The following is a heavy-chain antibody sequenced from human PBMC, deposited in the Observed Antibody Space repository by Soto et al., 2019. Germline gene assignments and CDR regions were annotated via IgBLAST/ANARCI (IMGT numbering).Heavy chain of an antibody. CDR2: MNPNSGNT. V-gene: IGHV1-8*01. D-gene: IGHD6-6*01. Sequence: QVQLVQSGAEVKKPGASVKVSCKASRYTFTSYDINWVRQATGQGLEWMGWMNPNSGNTGYAQKFQGRVTMTRNTSISTAYMELSSLRSEDTAVYYCARSLAARRGYYYYMDVWGKGTTVTVSS. J-gene: IGHJ6*03. CDR1: RYTFTSYD. CDR3: ARSLAARRGYYYYMDV.